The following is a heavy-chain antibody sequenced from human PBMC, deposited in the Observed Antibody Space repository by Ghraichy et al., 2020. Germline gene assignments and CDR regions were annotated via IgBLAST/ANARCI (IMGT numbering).Heavy chain of an antibody. CDR2: ISANSGNT. J-gene: IGHJ4*02. CDR3: ARPTEGYSGYALDY. V-gene: IGHV1-18*01. Sequence: ASVKVSCKASGYTFTSSGISWVRQAPGQGLEWMGWISANSGNTNYAQKVQGRVTMTTDRSTSTAYMELRSLRSDDTAVYYCARPTEGYSGYALDYWGQGTLVNVSS. CDR1: GYTFTSSG. D-gene: IGHD5-12*01.